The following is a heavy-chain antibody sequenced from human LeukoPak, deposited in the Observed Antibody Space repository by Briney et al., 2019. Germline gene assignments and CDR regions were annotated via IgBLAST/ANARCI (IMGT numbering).Heavy chain of an antibody. CDR2: IYHSGST. D-gene: IGHD1-14*01. CDR1: GYSISSGYY. V-gene: IGHV4-38-2*02. J-gene: IGHJ6*03. CDR3: ARFSRTNYYYYYYMDV. Sequence: SETLSLTCTVSGYSISSGYYWGWIRQPPGKGLEWIGSIYHSGSTYYNPSLKSRVTISVDTSKNRFSLKLSSVTAADTAVYYCARFSRTNYYYYYYMDVWGKGTTVTISS.